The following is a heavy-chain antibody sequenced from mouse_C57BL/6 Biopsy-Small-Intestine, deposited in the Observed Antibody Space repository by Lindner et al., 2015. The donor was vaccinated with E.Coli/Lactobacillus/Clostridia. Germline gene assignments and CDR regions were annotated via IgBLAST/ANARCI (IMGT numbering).Heavy chain of an antibody. J-gene: IGHJ4*01. Sequence: SVKVSCKASGGTFSSYAISWVRQAPGQGLEWMGGIIPIFGTANYAQKFQGRVTITADESTSTAYMELSSLRSEDTAVYYCAIFYDYVWGSYRGFDYWGQGTLVTVSS. D-gene: IGHD2-4*01. CDR1: GGTFSSYA. CDR3: AIFYDYVWGSYRGFDY. CDR2: IIPIFGTA. V-gene: IGHV1-81*01.